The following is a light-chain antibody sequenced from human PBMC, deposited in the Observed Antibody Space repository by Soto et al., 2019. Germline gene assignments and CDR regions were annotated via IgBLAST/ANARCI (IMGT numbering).Light chain of an antibody. CDR1: QSISAY. CDR3: QQRSNWVWA. J-gene: IGKJ1*01. Sequence: EIVLTQSPATLSLSPGERAILSCRASQSISAYLAWYQQKPGQAPRLLVYETSSRVAGIPDRFSGSGSGTDFTLTISSLEPEDFAVYYCQQRSNWVWAFGQGTKVEIK. CDR2: ETS. V-gene: IGKV3-11*01.